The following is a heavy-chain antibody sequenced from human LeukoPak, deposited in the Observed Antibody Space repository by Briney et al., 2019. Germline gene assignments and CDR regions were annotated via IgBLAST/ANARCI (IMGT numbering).Heavy chain of an antibody. CDR2: ISSSSTTI. CDR3: ARDLGIARCYTVDDY. Sequence: GGSLRLSCAASGFTFSSYGMNWVRQAPGKGLEWVSYISSSSTTIYYADSVKGRFTISRDNAKNSLYLQMNSLRAEDTAVYYCARDLGIARCYTVDDYWGQGTLVTVSS. J-gene: IGHJ4*02. V-gene: IGHV3-48*01. D-gene: IGHD3-3*01. CDR1: GFTFSSYG.